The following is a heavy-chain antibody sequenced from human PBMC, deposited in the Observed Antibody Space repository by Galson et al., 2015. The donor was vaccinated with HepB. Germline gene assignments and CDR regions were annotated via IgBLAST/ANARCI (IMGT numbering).Heavy chain of an antibody. CDR2: IIPIFGTA. J-gene: IGHJ3*02. CDR3: ARTDYSGYDDEWRAFEI. CDR1: GGTFSSYA. Sequence: SVKVSCKACGGTFSSYAISWVRQAAGQGLEWMGGIIPIFGTANYAQKFQGRVTITADKATSTAYMELSILRSEDTAVYYCARTDYSGYDDEWRAFEIWGQGTMVTVSS. D-gene: IGHD5-12*01. V-gene: IGHV1-69*06.